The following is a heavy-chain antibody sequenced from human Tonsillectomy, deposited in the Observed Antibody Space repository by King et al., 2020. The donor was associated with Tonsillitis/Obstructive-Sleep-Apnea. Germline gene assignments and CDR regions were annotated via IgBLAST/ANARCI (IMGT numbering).Heavy chain of an antibody. CDR3: ARVDTIFGVVILFDY. CDR2: IWYDGSNK. V-gene: IGHV3-33*01. J-gene: IGHJ4*02. Sequence: QLVQSGGGVVQPGRSLRLSWAASGFTFSSYGMHGVRQAPGKGLEGVAVIWYDGSNKYYADSVEGRFTSSRDNSKNTLYLQMNSLSAEDTAVYYCARVDTIFGVVILFDYWGQGTLVTVSS. CDR1: GFTFSSYG. D-gene: IGHD3-3*01.